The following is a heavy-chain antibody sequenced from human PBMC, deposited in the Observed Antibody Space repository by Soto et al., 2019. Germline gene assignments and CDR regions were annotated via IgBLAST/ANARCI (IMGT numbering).Heavy chain of an antibody. J-gene: IGHJ4*02. Sequence: PGGSLRLSCAASGFTFSSYGMHWVRQAPGKGLEWVAVISYDGSIKFYADSVKGRFTISRDNSKNTLYLQMNSLRAEDTAVYYCAKDRIGYSSSWAIDYWGQGTLVTVSS. D-gene: IGHD6-13*01. CDR2: ISYDGSIK. CDR3: AKDRIGYSSSWAIDY. CDR1: GFTFSSYG. V-gene: IGHV3-30*18.